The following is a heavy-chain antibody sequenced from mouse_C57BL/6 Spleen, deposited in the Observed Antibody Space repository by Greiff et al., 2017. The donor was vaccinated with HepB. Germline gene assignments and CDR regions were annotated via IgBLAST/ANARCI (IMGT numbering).Heavy chain of an antibody. Sequence: QVQLQQSGPELVKPGASVKISCKASGYAFSSSWMNWVKQRPGKGLEWIGRIYPGDGDTNYNGKFKGKATLTADKSSSTAYMQLSSLTSEDSAVYFCARLYGSREAMDYWGQGTSVTVSS. V-gene: IGHV1-82*01. J-gene: IGHJ4*01. CDR3: ARLYGSREAMDY. CDR1: GYAFSSSW. D-gene: IGHD1-1*01. CDR2: IYPGDGDT.